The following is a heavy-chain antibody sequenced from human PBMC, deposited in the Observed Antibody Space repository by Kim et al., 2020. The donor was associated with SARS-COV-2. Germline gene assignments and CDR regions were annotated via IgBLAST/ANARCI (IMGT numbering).Heavy chain of an antibody. CDR2: IYHSGST. CDR1: GYSISSGYY. Sequence: SETLSLTCTVSGYSISSGYYWGWIRQPPGKGLEWIGSIYHSGSTYYNPSLESRVTISVDTSKNQFSLKLSSVTAADTAVYYCARGRQPNGLWFGELLHY. V-gene: IGHV4-38-2*02. D-gene: IGHD3-10*01. J-gene: IGHJ6*01. CDR3: ARGRQPNGLWFGELLHY.